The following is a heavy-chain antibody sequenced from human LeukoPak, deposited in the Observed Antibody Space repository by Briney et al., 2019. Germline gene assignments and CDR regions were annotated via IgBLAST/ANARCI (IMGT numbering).Heavy chain of an antibody. CDR3: ARGDVDTAMVTFFDY. D-gene: IGHD5-18*01. Sequence: KASETLSLTCIVSGGSISSGGYYWSWIRQHPGKGLEWIGYIYYSGSTYYNPSLKSRVTISVDTSKNQFSLKLSSVTAADTAVYYCARGDVDTAMVTFFDYWGQGTLVTVSS. J-gene: IGHJ4*02. V-gene: IGHV4-31*03. CDR2: IYYSGST. CDR1: GGSISSGGYY.